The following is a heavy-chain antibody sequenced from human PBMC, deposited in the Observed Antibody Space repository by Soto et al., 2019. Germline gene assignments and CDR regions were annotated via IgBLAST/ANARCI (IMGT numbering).Heavy chain of an antibody. Sequence: SETLSLTCAVYGGSFSGYYWSWIRQPPGKGLEWIGEINHSGSTNYNPSLKSRVTISVDTSKNQFSLKLSSVTAADTAVYYCARGRIAAAGTYYYYYYYMDVWGKGTTVTVSS. D-gene: IGHD6-13*01. CDR3: ARGRIAAAGTYYYYYYYMDV. CDR2: INHSGST. V-gene: IGHV4-34*01. CDR1: GGSFSGYY. J-gene: IGHJ6*03.